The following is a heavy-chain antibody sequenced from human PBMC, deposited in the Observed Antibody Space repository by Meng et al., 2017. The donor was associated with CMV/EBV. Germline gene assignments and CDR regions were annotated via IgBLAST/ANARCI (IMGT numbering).Heavy chain of an antibody. D-gene: IGHD2-21*02. CDR3: AREGDNPFDY. Sequence: QVQVPAPGPVLVTHSQTLSLNCTGTCGSSSSGDYYWSWIRQPPGKGLELIGYIYYSGSTYYNPSLKSRVNISVDTSKNQFYLKLSSVTAADTAVYYCAREGDNPFDYWGQGTLVTVSS. V-gene: IGHV4-30-4*08. CDR2: IYYSGST. J-gene: IGHJ4*02. CDR1: CGSSSSGDYY.